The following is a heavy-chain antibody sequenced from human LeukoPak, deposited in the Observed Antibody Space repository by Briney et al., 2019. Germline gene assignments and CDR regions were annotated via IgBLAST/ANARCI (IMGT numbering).Heavy chain of an antibody. J-gene: IGHJ5*02. V-gene: IGHV4-61*02. Sequence: PSQTLSLTCTVSGGSISSGSYYWSWIRQPAGKGLEWIGRVYTSGSTNYNPSLKSRVTISVDTSKNQFSLRLSSVTAADTAVYYCARVGPPDYYDSSGYRTAWGQGTLVTVFS. CDR1: GGSISSGSYY. D-gene: IGHD3-22*01. CDR2: VYTSGST. CDR3: ARVGPPDYYDSSGYRTA.